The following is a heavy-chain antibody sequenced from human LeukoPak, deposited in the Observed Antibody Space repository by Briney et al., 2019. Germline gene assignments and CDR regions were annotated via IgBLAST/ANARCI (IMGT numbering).Heavy chain of an antibody. V-gene: IGHV3-74*01. CDR3: ARDASYSSGWYPTYYYYYGMDV. CDR1: GFTFSSYW. J-gene: IGHJ6*02. CDR2: INSDGSST. D-gene: IGHD6-19*01. Sequence: GGSLGLSCAASGFTFSSYWMHWVRQAPGKGLVWVSRINSDGSSTSYADSVKGRFTISRDNAKNTLYLQMNSLRAEDTAVYYCARDASYSSGWYPTYYYYYGMDVWGQGTTVTVSS.